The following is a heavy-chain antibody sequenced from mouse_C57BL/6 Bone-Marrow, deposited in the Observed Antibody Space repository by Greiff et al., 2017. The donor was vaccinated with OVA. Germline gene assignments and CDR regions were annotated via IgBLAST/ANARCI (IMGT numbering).Heavy chain of an antibody. V-gene: IGHV5-9-1*02. Sequence: EVMLVESGEGLVKPGGSLKLSCAASGFTFSSYAMSWVRQTPEKRLEWVAYISSGGDYIYYADTVKGRFTISRDNARNTLYLQMSSLKSEDTAMYYCTRERNNYGGFAYWGQGTLVTVSA. D-gene: IGHD5-2*01. CDR1: GFTFSSYA. J-gene: IGHJ3*01. CDR2: ISSGGDYI. CDR3: TRERNNYGGFAY.